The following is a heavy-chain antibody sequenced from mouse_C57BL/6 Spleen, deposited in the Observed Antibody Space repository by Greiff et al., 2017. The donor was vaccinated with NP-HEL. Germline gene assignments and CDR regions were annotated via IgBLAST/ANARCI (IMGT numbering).Heavy chain of an antibody. J-gene: IGHJ4*01. CDR1: GFSLTSYG. V-gene: IGHV2-2*01. CDR3: DRKPEDYYAMDY. Sequence: VQLVESGPGLVQPSQSLSIPCTVSGFSLTSYGVHWVRQSPGKGLEWLGVIWSGGSTDYNAAFISRLSISKDNSKSQVFFKMNSLQADDTAIYYCDRKPEDYYAMDYWGQGTSVTVSS. CDR2: IWSGGST.